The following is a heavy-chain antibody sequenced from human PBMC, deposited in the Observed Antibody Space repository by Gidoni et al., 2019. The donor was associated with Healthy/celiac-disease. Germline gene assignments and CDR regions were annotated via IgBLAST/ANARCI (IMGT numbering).Heavy chain of an antibody. Sequence: EVQLVESGGGLVQPGRSLRLSCTASGFTFGAYAMSWFRQAPGKGLEWVGFIRSKAYGGTTEYAASVKGRFTISRDDSKSIAYLQMNSLKTEDTAVYYCTRGHYDILTGYFHPMYFDYWGQGTLVTVSS. J-gene: IGHJ4*02. V-gene: IGHV3-49*03. D-gene: IGHD3-9*01. CDR2: IRSKAYGGTT. CDR1: GFTFGAYA. CDR3: TRGHYDILTGYFHPMYFDY.